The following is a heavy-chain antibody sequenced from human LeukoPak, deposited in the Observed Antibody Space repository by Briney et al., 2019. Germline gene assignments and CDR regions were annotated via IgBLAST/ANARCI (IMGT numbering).Heavy chain of an antibody. J-gene: IGHJ4*02. CDR3: TRGLGYCTSTTCLLPFDY. CDR1: GFTVSTYY. D-gene: IGHD2-2*01. CDR2: IYSGGST. V-gene: IGHV3-53*01. Sequence: GGSLRLSCAASGFTVSTYYMTRVRQAPGKGLECVSVIYSGGSTYYADSVKGRFTVSRDNSKNTLYLQMNSLRAEDTAMYYCTRGLGYCTSTTCLLPFDYWGQGTLVTVSS.